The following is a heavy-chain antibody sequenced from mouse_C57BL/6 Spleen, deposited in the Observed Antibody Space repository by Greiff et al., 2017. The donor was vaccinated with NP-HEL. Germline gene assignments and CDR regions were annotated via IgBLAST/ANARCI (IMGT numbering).Heavy chain of an antibody. V-gene: IGHV5-4*01. CDR2: ISDGGSYT. Sequence: EVQRVESGGGLVKPGGSLKLSCAASGFTFSSYAMSWVRQTPEKRLEWVATISDGGSYTYYPDNVKGRFTISRDNAKNNLYLQMSHLKSEDTAMYYCARLLRRDCYAMDYWGQGTSVTVSS. J-gene: IGHJ4*01. D-gene: IGHD2-12*01. CDR3: ARLLRRDCYAMDY. CDR1: GFTFSSYA.